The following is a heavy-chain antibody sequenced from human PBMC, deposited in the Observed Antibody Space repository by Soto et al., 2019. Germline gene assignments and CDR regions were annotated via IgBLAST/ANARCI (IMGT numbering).Heavy chain of an antibody. J-gene: IGHJ4*02. D-gene: IGHD1-26*01. V-gene: IGHV4-30-4*01. CDR1: GGSISSGENF. CDR3: ARDTGTYPYYFDY. Sequence: PSETLSLTCTVSGGSISSGENFWNWIRQSPGKGLEWIGYIHHSGSTYYNPSLKSRLTISVDTSKNQISLKLNSVTAADTAVYYCARDTGTYPYYFDYWGQGTLVTASS. CDR2: IHHSGST.